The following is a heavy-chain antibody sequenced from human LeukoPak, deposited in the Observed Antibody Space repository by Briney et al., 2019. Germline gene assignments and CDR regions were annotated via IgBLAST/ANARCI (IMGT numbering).Heavy chain of an antibody. D-gene: IGHD2-15*01. CDR3: ARDPRLPYGMDV. J-gene: IGHJ6*02. CDR2: IKQDGSEK. CDR1: GFTFSNYW. Sequence: GGSLRLSCAASGFTFSNYWMSWVRQAPGKGLEWVANIKQDGSEKNYVDSVKGRFTISRDNAKNSLYLQMNSLRAEDTAVYYCARDPRLPYGMDVWGQGTTVTVSS. V-gene: IGHV3-7*01.